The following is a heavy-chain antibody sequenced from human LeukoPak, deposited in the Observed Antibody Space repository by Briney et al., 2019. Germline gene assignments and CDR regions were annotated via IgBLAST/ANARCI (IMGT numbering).Heavy chain of an antibody. V-gene: IGHV3-48*03. CDR1: GFTFSSYE. J-gene: IGHJ4*02. D-gene: IGHD3-9*01. CDR3: ARGQYYDILTGYYGPPFDY. Sequence: GSLRLSCAASGFTFSSYEMNWVRQAPGKGLEWVSYINSAGSTIYYADSVKGRFTISRDKAKNSLYMQMNRLRAEDTAVCYCARGQYYDILTGYYGPPFDYWGQGTLITVSS. CDR2: INSAGSTI.